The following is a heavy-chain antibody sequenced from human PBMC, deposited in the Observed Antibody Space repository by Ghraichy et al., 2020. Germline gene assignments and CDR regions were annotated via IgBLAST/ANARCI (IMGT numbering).Heavy chain of an antibody. J-gene: IGHJ4*02. Sequence: SVKVSCKASGFTFTSSAVQWVRQARGQRLEWIGWIVVGSGNTNYAQKFQERVTITRDMSTSTAYMELSSLRSEDTAVYYCAAVVGIAVAGDYWGQGTLVTVSS. CDR2: IVVGSGNT. D-gene: IGHD6-19*01. CDR1: GFTFTSSA. V-gene: IGHV1-58*01. CDR3: AAVVGIAVAGDY.